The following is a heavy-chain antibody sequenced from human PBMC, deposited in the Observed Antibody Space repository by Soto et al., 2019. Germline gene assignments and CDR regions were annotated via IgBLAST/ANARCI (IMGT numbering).Heavy chain of an antibody. J-gene: IGHJ4*02. D-gene: IGHD6-19*01. CDR1: GYTFTGYY. V-gene: IGHV1-2*02. Sequence: VASVKVSCKASGYTFTGYYMHWVRQAPGQGLEWMGWINPNSGGTNYAQKFQGRVTMTRDTSISTAYMELSRLGSDDTAVYYCARDGGIAVAGTEVDYWGQGTLVTVSS. CDR2: INPNSGGT. CDR3: ARDGGIAVAGTEVDY.